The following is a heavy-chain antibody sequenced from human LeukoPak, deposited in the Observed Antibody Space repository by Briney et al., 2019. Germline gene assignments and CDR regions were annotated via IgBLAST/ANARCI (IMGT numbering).Heavy chain of an antibody. J-gene: IGHJ4*02. Sequence: PSETLSLTCTVYGGSIISYYWSWIRQPAGKGLEWIGRIYTSGSTNYNPSLKSRVTISVDKSKNQFSLKLSSVTAADTAEYYCARGGAVVFSGSIKYYFDYWGQGTLVTVSS. V-gene: IGHV4-4*07. D-gene: IGHD3-22*01. CDR3: ARGGAVVFSGSIKYYFDY. CDR1: GGSIISYY. CDR2: IYTSGST.